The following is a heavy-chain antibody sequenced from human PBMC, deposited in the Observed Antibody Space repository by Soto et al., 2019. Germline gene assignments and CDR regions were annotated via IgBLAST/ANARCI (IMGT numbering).Heavy chain of an antibody. V-gene: IGHV1-69*08. D-gene: IGHD4-4*01. CDR2: IIPIIGII. Sequence: QVQLVQSGAEVEKPGSSVKVSCKASGGTFSTYTITWVRQAPGQGLEWMGRIIPIIGIINYAQKFQGRVTISADKFTGTDYMELTGLRSDDTAVYYCAGDPDSHYNDSHASSYPWGQGTLVTVSS. CDR3: AGDPDSHYNDSHASSYP. CDR1: GGTFSTYT. J-gene: IGHJ5*02.